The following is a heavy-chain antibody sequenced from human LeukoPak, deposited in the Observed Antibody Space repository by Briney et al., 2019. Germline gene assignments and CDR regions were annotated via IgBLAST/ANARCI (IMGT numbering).Heavy chain of an antibody. V-gene: IGHV3-66*01. CDR3: ARDPHSTDYGDYVPSYGMDV. CDR2: IFTGIST. CDR1: GFSVSNSY. Sequence: GGSLRLSCAASGFSVSNSYMSWVRQAPGKGLEWVSIIFTGISTYYAHSVKGRFTISRDDSKNTINLQMNSLRAEDTGVYYCARDPHSTDYGDYVPSYGMDVWGQGTTVIVSS. D-gene: IGHD4-17*01. J-gene: IGHJ6*02.